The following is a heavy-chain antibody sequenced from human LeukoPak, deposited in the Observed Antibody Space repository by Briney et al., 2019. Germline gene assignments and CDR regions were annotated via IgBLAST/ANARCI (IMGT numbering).Heavy chain of an antibody. CDR3: ARESLPQAVEMATNYFDY. CDR1: GFTFDDYA. V-gene: IGHV3-9*03. D-gene: IGHD5-24*01. J-gene: IGHJ4*02. Sequence: HPGGSLRLSCAASGFTFDDYAMHWVRQAPGKGLGWVSGISWNSGSIGYADSVKGRFTISRDNAKNSLYLQMNSLRAEDMALYYCARESLPQAVEMATNYFDYWGQGTLVTVSS. CDR2: ISWNSGSI.